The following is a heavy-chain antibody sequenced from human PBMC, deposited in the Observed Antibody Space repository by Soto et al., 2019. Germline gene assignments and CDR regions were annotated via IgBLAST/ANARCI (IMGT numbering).Heavy chain of an antibody. V-gene: IGHV4-39*07. J-gene: IGHJ5*02. CDR2: IYYGGST. CDR1: GGSISSSSYY. Sequence: SETLSLTCTVSGGSISSSSYYWGWIRQPPGKGLEWIGSIYYGGSTYYNPSLKSRVTISLDTSKNQFSLKLRSMTAADTAVYYCAGREDWFDPWGQGTLVTVSS. CDR3: AGREDWFDP. D-gene: IGHD1-26*01.